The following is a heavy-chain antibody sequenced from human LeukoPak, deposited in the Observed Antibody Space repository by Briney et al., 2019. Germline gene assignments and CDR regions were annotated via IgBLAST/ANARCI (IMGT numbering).Heavy chain of an antibody. CDR3: ARVPVQYCGGDCYPYYFDY. Sequence: SVKLSCTASGGTFSSYAISWVRQAPGQGLEWMGGIIPIFGTANYAQKFQGRVTITADQSTSTAYMELSSLRSEDTAVYYCARVPVQYCGGDCYPYYFDYWGQGTEVTVSS. CDR2: IIPIFGTA. J-gene: IGHJ4*02. CDR1: GGTFSSYA. V-gene: IGHV1-69*13. D-gene: IGHD2-21*02.